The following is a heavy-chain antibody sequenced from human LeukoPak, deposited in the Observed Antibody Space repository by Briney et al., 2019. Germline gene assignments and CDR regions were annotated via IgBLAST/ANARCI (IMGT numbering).Heavy chain of an antibody. J-gene: IGHJ4*02. Sequence: GGSLRLSCAASGFTFSSYWMSWVRQAPGKGLEWVANIKQGGSEKYYVDSVKGRFTISRDNAKNSLYLQMNSLRAEDTAVYYCARDRGGLYCSSTSCYDILFDYWGQGTLVTVSS. CDR1: GFTFSSYW. D-gene: IGHD2-2*01. V-gene: IGHV3-7*01. CDR2: IKQGGSEK. CDR3: ARDRGGLYCSSTSCYDILFDY.